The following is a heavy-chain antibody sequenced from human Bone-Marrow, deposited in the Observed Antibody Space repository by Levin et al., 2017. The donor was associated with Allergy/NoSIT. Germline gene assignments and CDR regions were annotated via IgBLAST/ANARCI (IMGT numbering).Heavy chain of an antibody. CDR2: INTNSGGT. Sequence: ASVKVSCKSFGYTFTGYHIHWVRQAPGQGLEWMGWINTNSGGTYFPQKFQGRVSMTRDTSISTACMDLSRLKSGDTAMYYCARSIAAADYNWFDSWGQGTLVTVSS. J-gene: IGHJ5*01. CDR1: GYTFTGYH. V-gene: IGHV1-2*02. CDR3: ARSIAAADYNWFDS. D-gene: IGHD6-13*01.